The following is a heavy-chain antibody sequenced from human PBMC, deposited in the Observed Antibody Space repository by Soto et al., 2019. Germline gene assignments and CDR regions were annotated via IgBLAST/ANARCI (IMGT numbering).Heavy chain of an antibody. CDR3: AKDTHFDLYYDSPDV. J-gene: IGHJ6*02. CDR2: ISYDGSNN. V-gene: IGHV3-30*18. CDR1: GFTFSSYG. D-gene: IGHD3-3*01. Sequence: QVQLVESGGGVVQPGRSLRLSCAASGFTFSSYGMHWVRQAPGKGLEWVAVISYDGSNNYYADSVKGRFTISRDNSKNTLYLQMNSLRAEDTAVYYCAKDTHFDLYYDSPDVWGQGTTVAVSS.